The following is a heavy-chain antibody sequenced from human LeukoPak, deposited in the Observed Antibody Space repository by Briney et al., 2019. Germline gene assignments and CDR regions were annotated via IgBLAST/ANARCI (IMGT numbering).Heavy chain of an antibody. J-gene: IGHJ4*02. CDR1: GYTFTGYY. Sequence: ASVNVSCKASGYTFTGYYMHWVRQAPGQGLEWMGRINPNSGGTNYAQKFQGRVTMTRDTSISTAYMELSRLRSDDTAVYYCARGGVATSPFDYWGQGTLVTVSS. CDR2: INPNSGGT. V-gene: IGHV1-2*06. CDR3: ARGGVATSPFDY. D-gene: IGHD5-12*01.